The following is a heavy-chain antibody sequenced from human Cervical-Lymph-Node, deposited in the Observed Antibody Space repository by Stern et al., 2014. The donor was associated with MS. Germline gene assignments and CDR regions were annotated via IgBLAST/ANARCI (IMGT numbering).Heavy chain of an antibody. CDR2: IFSNDEK. CDR3: ARIVVVPAAMRHFDY. V-gene: IGHV2-26*01. D-gene: IGHD2-2*01. J-gene: IGHJ4*02. CDR1: GFSLSNARMG. Sequence: QVTLKESGPVLVKPTETLTLTCTVSGFSLSNARMGVSWIRQPPGKALEWLAHIFSNDEKSYSTSLKSRLTISKDTSKSQVVLTMTNMDXXXXATYYCARIVVVPAAMRHFDYWGQGTLVTVSS.